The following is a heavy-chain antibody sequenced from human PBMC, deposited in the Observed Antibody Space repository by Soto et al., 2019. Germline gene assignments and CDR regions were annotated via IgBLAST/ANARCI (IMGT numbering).Heavy chain of an antibody. CDR3: EKLVLAATRHTDFDS. CDR2: IYYDGST. J-gene: IGHJ4*01. D-gene: IGHD2-15*01. V-gene: IGHV4-39*01. Sequence: PSETLSLTCTVSGGSINSNNYYWAWIRQPPGKGLAWIASIYYDGSTYYNPSLKSRVTISIDTSKNQFSLRLRSVTAADTAIYYCEKLVLAATRHTDFDSWGHGTLVTVSS. CDR1: GGSINSNNYY.